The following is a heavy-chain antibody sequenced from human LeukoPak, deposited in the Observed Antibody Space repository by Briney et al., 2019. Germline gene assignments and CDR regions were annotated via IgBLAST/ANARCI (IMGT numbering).Heavy chain of an antibody. CDR2: IYPGNSDT. CDR1: GYIFTSYW. CDR3: AILSFHSSSSLVY. V-gene: IGHV5-51*01. Sequence: GESLKISCQGSGYIFTSYWIGWVRQLPGKGLEWMGIIYPGNSDTRYSPSFQGQVTISADKSISTAYLQWSSLKASDTAMYYCAILSFHSSSSLVYWGQGIPVTVSS. D-gene: IGHD6-6*01. J-gene: IGHJ4*02.